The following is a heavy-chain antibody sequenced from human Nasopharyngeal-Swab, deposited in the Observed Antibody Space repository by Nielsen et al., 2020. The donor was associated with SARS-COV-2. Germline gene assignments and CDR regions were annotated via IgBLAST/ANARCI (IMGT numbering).Heavy chain of an antibody. Sequence: GESLKISCAASGFTFSSYWMHWVRQAPGKGLVWVSRINEDGSSTSYADSLKGRFTISRDNAKNTLYLQMNSLSAEDTAVYYCTRAGSFRHDYWGQGTLATVSS. CDR1: GFTFSSYW. V-gene: IGHV3-74*01. CDR2: INEDGSST. J-gene: IGHJ4*02. D-gene: IGHD6-13*01. CDR3: TRAGSFRHDY.